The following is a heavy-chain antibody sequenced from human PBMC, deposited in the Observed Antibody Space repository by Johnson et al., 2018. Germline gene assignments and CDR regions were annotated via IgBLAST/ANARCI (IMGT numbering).Heavy chain of an antibody. CDR1: GFTFSSYG. CDR3: AKYTNYYYYMDV. J-gene: IGHJ6*03. V-gene: IGHV3-30*18. D-gene: IGHD1-14*01. CDR2: TSFDGRNN. Sequence: QVQLVQSGGGVVQPGRSLRLSCAASGFTFSSYGMHWVRQAPDKRLEWVASTSFDGRNNYYADSVKGRFTISRDNSKDTLYLQMNSLRTEDTAVYYCAKYTNYYYYMDVWGKGTTVTVSS.